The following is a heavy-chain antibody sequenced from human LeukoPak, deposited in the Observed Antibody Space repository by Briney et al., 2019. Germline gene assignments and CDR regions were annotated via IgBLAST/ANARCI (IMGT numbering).Heavy chain of an antibody. V-gene: IGHV3-7*01. CDR1: GFTFSSYW. CDR3: ARDGPMELLPSEFYYYYMDV. CDR2: IKQDGSEK. J-gene: IGHJ6*03. Sequence: GGSLRLPCAASGFTFSSYWMSWVRQAPGKGLEWVANIKQDGSEKYYVDSVKGRFTISRDNAKNSLYLQMNSLRAEDTAVYYCARDGPMELLPSEFYYYYMDVWGKGTTVTVSS. D-gene: IGHD3-10*01.